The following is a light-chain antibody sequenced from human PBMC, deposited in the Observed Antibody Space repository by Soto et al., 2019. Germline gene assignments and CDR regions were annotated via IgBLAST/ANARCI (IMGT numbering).Light chain of an antibody. CDR3: QQYGSSPYT. Sequence: EIVLTQSPGTLSLSPGERATLFCRASQSVSSDYLAWYQQKPGQAPRLLLYGASNRASGIPDRFSGSGSGTDFTLTINRLEPEDFAGYSCQQYGSSPYTFGQGTKLEI. V-gene: IGKV3-20*01. CDR2: GAS. CDR1: QSVSSDY. J-gene: IGKJ2*01.